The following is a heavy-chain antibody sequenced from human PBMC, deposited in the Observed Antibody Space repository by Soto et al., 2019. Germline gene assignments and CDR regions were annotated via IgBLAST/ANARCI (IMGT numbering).Heavy chain of an antibody. CDR3: AKGASTTVFAFNDY. CDR1: GFTFDDYA. D-gene: IGHD4-17*01. V-gene: IGHV3-9*01. CDR2: ISWNSGNL. J-gene: IGHJ4*02. Sequence: EVQLVESGGGLVQPGRSPRLSCAASGFTFDDYAMHWVRQGPGNGLEWVSSISWNSGNLGYADSVKGRFTISRDNAKNSLYLQMNSLRGEDTALYYCAKGASTTVFAFNDYWGQGTLVTVSS.